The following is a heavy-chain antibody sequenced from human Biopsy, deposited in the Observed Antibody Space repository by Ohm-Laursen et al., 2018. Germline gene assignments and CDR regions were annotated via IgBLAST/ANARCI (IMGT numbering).Heavy chain of an antibody. J-gene: IGHJ5*02. V-gene: IGHV3-23*01. CDR1: GFTFSSHA. CDR2: INGSGGST. D-gene: IGHD3-3*01. CDR3: ARDLYDFCGGCPFDP. Sequence: SRRLSCAASGFTFSSHAMSWVRQAPGKGLECVSVINGSGGSTYYADPVKGRFTISRDNSKNTLYLQMNSLRAEGTAVYYCARDLYDFCGGCPFDPWGQGTLVTVS.